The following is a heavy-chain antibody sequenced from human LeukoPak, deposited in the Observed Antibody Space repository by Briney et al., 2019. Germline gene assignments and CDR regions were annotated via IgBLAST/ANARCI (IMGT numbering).Heavy chain of an antibody. D-gene: IGHD3-22*01. Sequence: GGSLRLSCAASGFTFSSYSMNWVRQAPGKGLEWVSYISSSSSTIYYADSVKGRFTISRDNSKNTLYLQMNSLRAEDTAVYYCAKDLGEAYYDSSGSLDYWGQGTLVTVSS. CDR1: GFTFSSYS. CDR3: AKDLGEAYYDSSGSLDY. V-gene: IGHV3-48*01. CDR2: ISSSSSTI. J-gene: IGHJ4*02.